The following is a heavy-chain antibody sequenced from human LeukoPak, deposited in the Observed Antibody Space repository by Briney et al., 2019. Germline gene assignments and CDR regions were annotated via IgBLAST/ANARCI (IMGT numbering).Heavy chain of an antibody. Sequence: SVKVSCKASGGTFSSYAISWVRQAPGQGLEWMGRIIPILGIANYAQKFQGRVTITADKSTGTAYMELSSLRSEDTAVYYCARDRDSSSWYGFDYWGQGTLVTVSS. CDR3: ARDRDSSSWYGFDY. D-gene: IGHD6-13*01. J-gene: IGHJ4*02. CDR1: GGTFSSYA. V-gene: IGHV1-69*04. CDR2: IIPILGIA.